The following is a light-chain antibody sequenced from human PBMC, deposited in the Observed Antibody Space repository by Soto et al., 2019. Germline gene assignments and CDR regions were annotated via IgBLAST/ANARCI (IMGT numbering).Light chain of an antibody. J-gene: IGLJ2*01. Sequence: QSVLTQSPSVSAAPGQRVTISCSGSSSNIGNNSVYWYQQLPGTAPKLLIYDNNQRPSGIPDRFSGSKSGTSGTLDITGLQTGDEADYYCATWDGSLPGEVFGGGTKLTVL. V-gene: IGLV1-51*01. CDR1: SSNIGNNS. CDR2: DNN. CDR3: ATWDGSLPGEV.